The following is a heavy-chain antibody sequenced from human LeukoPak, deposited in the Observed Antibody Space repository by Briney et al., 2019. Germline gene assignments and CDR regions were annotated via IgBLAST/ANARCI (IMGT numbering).Heavy chain of an antibody. CDR2: IKEDGSEI. CDR1: AFTFSKQW. J-gene: IGHJ4*02. CDR3: ARDWGYSTFDY. D-gene: IGHD4-23*01. V-gene: IGHV3-7*01. Sequence: GPPKIFCAASAFTFSKQWMDLVRQASGKGPEWVANIKEDGSEINYVDSVKGRFTISRDNAKNSLYLQMNSLRVDDTAVYYCARDWGYSTFDYWGQGTLVTVSS.